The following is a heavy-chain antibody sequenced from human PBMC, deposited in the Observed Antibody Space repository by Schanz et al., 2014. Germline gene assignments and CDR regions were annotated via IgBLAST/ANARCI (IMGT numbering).Heavy chain of an antibody. D-gene: IGHD2-2*01. V-gene: IGHV3-30*19. J-gene: IGHJ4*02. Sequence: QVQLVESGGGVVQPGRSLRLSCAASGFTFRSYGMHWVRQAPGKGLEWVAFISYDGSNKYYADSVKGRFTISRDNSKNTLYLQMNSLSAEDTAVYYCAKVAPAATYLDSWGLGTLVTVSS. CDR2: ISYDGSNK. CDR3: AKVAPAATYLDS. CDR1: GFTFRSYG.